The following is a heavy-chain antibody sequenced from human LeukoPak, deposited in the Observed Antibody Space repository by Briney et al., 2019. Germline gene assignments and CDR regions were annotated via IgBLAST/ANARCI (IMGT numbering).Heavy chain of an antibody. D-gene: IGHD5-18*01. Sequence: SETLSLTCTVSGGSVSSGSYYWSWIRQPPGKGLEWIGYIYYSASTNYNPSLKSRVTISVDTSNNQFSLKLSSVTAADTAVYYCTRGSRGYSYGWGQGTLVTVSS. V-gene: IGHV4-61*01. J-gene: IGHJ4*02. CDR2: IYYSAST. CDR1: GGSVSSGSYY. CDR3: TRGSRGYSYG.